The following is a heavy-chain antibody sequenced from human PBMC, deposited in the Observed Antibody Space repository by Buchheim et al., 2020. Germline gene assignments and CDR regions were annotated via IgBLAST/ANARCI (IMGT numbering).Heavy chain of an antibody. V-gene: IGHV3-7*01. CDR2: IKQDGSEK. CDR3: ARVGPYYDFWGGYYTEYFQH. CDR1: GFTFSSYW. J-gene: IGHJ1*01. D-gene: IGHD3-3*01. Sequence: EVQLVESGGGLVQPGGSLRLSCAASGFTFSSYWMSWVRQAPGKGLEWVANIKQDGSEKYYVDSVKGRFTISRDNAKNSLYLQMNSLRAEDTAVYYCARVGPYYDFWGGYYTEYFQHWGQGTL.